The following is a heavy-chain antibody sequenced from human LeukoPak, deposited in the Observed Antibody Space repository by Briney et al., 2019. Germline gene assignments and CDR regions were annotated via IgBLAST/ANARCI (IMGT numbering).Heavy chain of an antibody. V-gene: IGHV5-51*01. CDR2: IYPGDSDT. CDR1: GYSFTNCW. D-gene: IGHD1-7*01. CDR3: ARRHWTYDAFDM. J-gene: IGHJ3*02. Sequence: GESLKISCKGSGYSFTNCWIGWVRQMPGKGLEWMGIIYPGDSDTRYSPPFQGQVTISADKSISTAYLQWSSLKASDTAMYYCARRHWTYDAFDMWGQGTMVTVSS.